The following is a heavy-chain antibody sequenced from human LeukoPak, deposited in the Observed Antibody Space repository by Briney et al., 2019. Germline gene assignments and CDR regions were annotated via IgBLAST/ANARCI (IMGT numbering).Heavy chain of an antibody. Sequence: GGSLRLSCAASGFSFTTYEMNWVRQAPGKGLEWVSYISSSGSTIYYADSVKGRFTISRDNAKNSLYLQMNSLRAEDTAVYYCATVNYDSSGYYSISFDYWGRGTLVTVSS. CDR3: ATVNYDSSGYYSISFDY. V-gene: IGHV3-48*03. D-gene: IGHD3-22*01. J-gene: IGHJ4*02. CDR2: ISSSGSTI. CDR1: GFSFTTYE.